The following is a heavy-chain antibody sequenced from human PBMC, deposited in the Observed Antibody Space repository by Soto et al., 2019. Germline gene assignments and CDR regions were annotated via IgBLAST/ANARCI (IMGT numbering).Heavy chain of an antibody. V-gene: IGHV3-23*01. Sequence: EVQLLESGGGLVQPGGSLRLSCAASGFRFSSKAMSWVRQAPGKGLEWVSIISGSESSTYYTDSLKGRFTISRDNSKNMVYLEMNYLRAEDTAVYYCAKENGFQFVNFGASGFDYWGQGSLVSVSS. CDR1: GFRFSSKA. CDR2: ISGSESST. D-gene: IGHD6-6*01. J-gene: IGHJ4*02. CDR3: AKENGFQFVNFGASGFDY.